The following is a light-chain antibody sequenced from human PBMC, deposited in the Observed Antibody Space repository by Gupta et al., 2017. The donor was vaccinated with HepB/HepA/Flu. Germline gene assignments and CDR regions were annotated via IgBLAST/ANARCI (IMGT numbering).Light chain of an antibody. CDR2: KVS. V-gene: IGKV2-30*01. Sequence: VVLTQSPLSLPVTLGQPDSISCTSSRSLVSTDGNTYFDWFYQGPGQSPRRLIFKVSKRDAGGLDGFIGSGSGTDVTPIISSGEAADLVVYYCRQHTRWPPTFGQGTKLEIK. CDR3: RQHTRWPPT. CDR1: RSLVSTDGNTY. J-gene: IGKJ2*01.